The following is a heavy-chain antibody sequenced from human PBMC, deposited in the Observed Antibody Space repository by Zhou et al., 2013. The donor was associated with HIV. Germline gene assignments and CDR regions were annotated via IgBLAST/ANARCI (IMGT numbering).Heavy chain of an antibody. D-gene: IGHD3-10*01. J-gene: IGHJ4*02. Sequence: VQLQESGPGPVKPSETLSLTCTVSGGSISSHFWSWIRQPPGKGLEWIGYMSYSGSTNYNPSLKSRVTISVDTSKNQFSLKLGSVTAADTAVYYCARDMVRGIIRVFDYWGQGTLVTVSS. CDR2: MSYSGST. V-gene: IGHV4-59*11. CDR3: ARDMVRGIIRVFDY. CDR1: GGSISSHF.